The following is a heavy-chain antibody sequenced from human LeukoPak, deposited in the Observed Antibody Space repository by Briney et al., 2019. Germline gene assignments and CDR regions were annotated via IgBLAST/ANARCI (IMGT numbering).Heavy chain of an antibody. Sequence: PGGSLRLSCVTSGFPLSTYGVHWVRQAPGSGLEWLAYIHCDGYTTNYADSVKGRFTISRENSKNTLYLQMNSLRTEDTAVYYCAKDVAYTFDYWGQGTLVTVSS. J-gene: IGHJ4*02. CDR3: AKDVAYTFDY. V-gene: IGHV3-30*02. D-gene: IGHD3-16*01. CDR2: IHCDGYTT. CDR1: GFPLSTYG.